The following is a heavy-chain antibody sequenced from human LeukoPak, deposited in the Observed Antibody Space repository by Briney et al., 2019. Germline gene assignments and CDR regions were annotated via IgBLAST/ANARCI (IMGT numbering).Heavy chain of an antibody. CDR2: INPSGGDT. Sequence: ASVKVSCKASGYTFTTYYMHWVRQAPGQGLEWVGRINPSGGDTKYAQKFQGRVTLIRDTSTSTVSMELSSLRSEDTAVYYCARGSFAGTGGYYASNPFFDYWGQGTLVTVSS. V-gene: IGHV1-46*01. CDR3: ARGSFAGTGGYYASNPFFDY. CDR1: GYTFTTYY. J-gene: IGHJ4*02. D-gene: IGHD3-22*01.